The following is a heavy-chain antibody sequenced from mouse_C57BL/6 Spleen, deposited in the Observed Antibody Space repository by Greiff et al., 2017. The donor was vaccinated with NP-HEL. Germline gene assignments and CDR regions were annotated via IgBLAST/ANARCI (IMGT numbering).Heavy chain of an antibody. CDR2: INYDGSST. Sequence: EVMLVESEGGLVQPGSSMKLSCTASGFTFSDYYMAWVRQVPEKGLEWVANINYDGSSTYYLDSLKSRFIISRDNAKNILYLQMSSLKSEDTATCYCARVIATGWYFDVWGTGTTVTVSS. CDR3: ARVIATGWYFDV. D-gene: IGHD2-4*01. V-gene: IGHV5-16*01. J-gene: IGHJ1*03. CDR1: GFTFSDYY.